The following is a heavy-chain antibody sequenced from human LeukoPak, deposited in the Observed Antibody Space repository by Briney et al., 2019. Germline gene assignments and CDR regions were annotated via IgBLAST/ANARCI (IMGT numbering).Heavy chain of an antibody. CDR2: ISGSGGST. D-gene: IGHD3-10*01. Sequence: PGGSLRLSCAASGFTFSSYAMSWVRQAPGKGREWVSAISGSGGSTYYADSVKGRFTISRDNSKNTLYLQMNSLRAEDTAVYYCAKVGSVVQGVTPLDYWGQGTLVTVSS. CDR3: AKVGSVVQGVTPLDY. CDR1: GFTFSSYA. V-gene: IGHV3-23*01. J-gene: IGHJ4*02.